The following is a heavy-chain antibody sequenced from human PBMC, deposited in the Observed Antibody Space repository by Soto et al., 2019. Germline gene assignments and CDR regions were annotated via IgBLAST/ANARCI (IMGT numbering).Heavy chain of an antibody. CDR2: VYDSGST. CDR1: GGSISSYY. CDR3: ARDQGAVLFHH. V-gene: IGHV4-59*01. Sequence: QVHLQESGPGLVKPSETLSLTCTVSGGSISSYYWSWIRQPPGKGLEWIGYVYDSGSTHYNHSLESRVPLSVDTSINQFSLRLTSVAAADPAVYYCARDQGAVLFHHWGQGTLVTVSS. D-gene: IGHD3-10*02. J-gene: IGHJ1*01.